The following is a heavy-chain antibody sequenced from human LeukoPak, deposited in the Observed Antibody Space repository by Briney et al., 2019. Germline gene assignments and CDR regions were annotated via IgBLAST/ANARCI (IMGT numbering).Heavy chain of an antibody. J-gene: IGHJ6*03. CDR3: VRKLRGRAFYMDV. Sequence: QPGGSLRLSCAASGFSVSSNYMNWVRQAPGKGLEWVSVIYSGGNTYYADSVKGRFTISRDNSENTLYLQMNSLRAEDAGIYYCVRKLRGRAFYMDVWGKGTSVTVSS. CDR1: GFSVSSNY. V-gene: IGHV3-66*02. CDR2: IYSGGNT.